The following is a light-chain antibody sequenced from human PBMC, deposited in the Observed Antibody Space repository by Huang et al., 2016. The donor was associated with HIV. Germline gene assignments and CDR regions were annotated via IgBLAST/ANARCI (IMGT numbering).Light chain of an antibody. CDR3: QQRSNWGGA. CDR1: QSLSRY. Sequence: IILTQSPATLSLSPGERASLSCRASQSLSRYVAWYQHKPGQAPRLLIYDGSNSASGIPARFSGSGSGTDFTLTISSLEPEDFAVYYCQQRSNWGGAFGPGTKVEI. CDR2: DGS. J-gene: IGKJ3*01. V-gene: IGKV3-11*01.